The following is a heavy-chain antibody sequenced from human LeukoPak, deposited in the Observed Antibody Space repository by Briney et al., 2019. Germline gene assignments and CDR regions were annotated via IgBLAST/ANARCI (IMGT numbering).Heavy chain of an antibody. V-gene: IGHV5-51*01. CDR1: GYSFTSYW. CDR2: SYPGDSDT. Sequence: NLGESLKISCKGSGYSFTSYWIGWVRQMPGKGLEWMGISYPGDSDTRYSPSFQGQVTISADKSISTAYLQWSSLKASDTAMYYCARYSGSYLITYYYYYYMDVWGKGTTVTVS. D-gene: IGHD1-26*01. J-gene: IGHJ6*03. CDR3: ARYSGSYLITYYYYYYMDV.